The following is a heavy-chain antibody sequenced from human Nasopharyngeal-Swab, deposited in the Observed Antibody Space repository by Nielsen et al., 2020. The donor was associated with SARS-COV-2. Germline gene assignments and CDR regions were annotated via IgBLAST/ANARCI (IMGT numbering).Heavy chain of an antibody. CDR2: MNPNSGNT. CDR3: ARAGAAAPGVYYGMDV. D-gene: IGHD6-13*01. CDR1: GYTLTELS. J-gene: IGHJ6*02. V-gene: IGHV1-8*01. Sequence: ASVNVSCQVSGYTLTELSMHWVRQAPGKGLEWMGWMNPNSGNTGYAQKFQGRVTMTRNTSISTAYMELSSLRSEDTAVYYCARAGAAAPGVYYGMDVWGQGTTVTVSS.